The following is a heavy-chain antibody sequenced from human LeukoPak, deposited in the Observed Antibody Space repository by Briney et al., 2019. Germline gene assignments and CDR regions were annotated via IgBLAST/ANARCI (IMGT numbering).Heavy chain of an antibody. Sequence: PGGSLRLSCAASGFTFSHYGMHWVRQAPGKGLEWVATISFDGTNKNYADSVRGRFTISRDNSKNTLYLQMSYLRPVDTAVFYCAKDWGYQFALGSSYLDYWGQGTLVTVSS. V-gene: IGHV3-30*18. J-gene: IGHJ4*02. CDR2: ISFDGTNK. D-gene: IGHD3-10*01. CDR1: GFTFSHYG. CDR3: AKDWGYQFALGSSYLDY.